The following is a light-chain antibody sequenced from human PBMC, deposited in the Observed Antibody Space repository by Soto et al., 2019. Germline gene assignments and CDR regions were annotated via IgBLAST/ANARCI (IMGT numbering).Light chain of an antibody. CDR1: QSVSTNY. CDR2: GAS. V-gene: IGKV3-20*01. J-gene: IGKJ1*01. Sequence: EIVLTQSPGTLSLSPGERATLSCRASQSVSTNYLAWYQRKPGQAPRLLIYGASSRATDIPNRFSGSGSGTDFTLTITRLKAEDFAVYYCQQYGSSPPTFGQETKVEIK. CDR3: QQYGSSPPT.